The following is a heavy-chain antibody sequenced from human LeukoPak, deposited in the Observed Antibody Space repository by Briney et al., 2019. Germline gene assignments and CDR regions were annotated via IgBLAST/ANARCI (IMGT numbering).Heavy chain of an antibody. V-gene: IGHV4-34*01. D-gene: IGHD3-3*01. CDR3: ARGHSKYYDFWSGYRDYYYMDV. CDR1: GGSFRGYY. Sequence: PSETLSLTCAGYGGSFRGYYWSWIRPPPGKGLEWIGEINHSGSTNYNPSLKSRVTISVDTSKNQFSLKLSSVTAAGTAVYYCARGHSKYYDFWSGYRDYYYMDVWGKGTTVTVSS. J-gene: IGHJ6*03. CDR2: INHSGST.